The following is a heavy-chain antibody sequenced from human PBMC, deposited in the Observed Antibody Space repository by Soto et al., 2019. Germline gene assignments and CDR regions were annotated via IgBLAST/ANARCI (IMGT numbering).Heavy chain of an antibody. V-gene: IGHV1-69*13. D-gene: IGHD2-21*02. J-gene: IGHJ6*03. CDR1: GGTFSSYA. CDR3: ARDWAQYCGGDCWESYYYYMDV. Sequence: ASVKVSCKASGGTFSSYAISWVRQAPGQGLEWMGGIIPIFGTANYAQKFQGRVTITADESTSTAYMELSSLRSEDTAVYYCARDWAQYCGGDCWESYYYYMDVWGKGTTVTVSS. CDR2: IIPIFGTA.